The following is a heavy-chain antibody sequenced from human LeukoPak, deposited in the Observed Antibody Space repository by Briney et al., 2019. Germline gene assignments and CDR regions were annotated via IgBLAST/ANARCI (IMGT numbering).Heavy chain of an antibody. V-gene: IGHV4-59*01. J-gene: IGHJ5*02. Sequence: SETLSLTCTVSGASINRDYWSWLRQTPGKGLEWIGYIHYTGSTNYNPSLKSRVTISLDTSKNQFSLKLSPVTAADTAVYYCARESNYHDSLGYNWFDPWGQGTLVTVSS. D-gene: IGHD3-22*01. CDR3: ARESNYHDSLGYNWFDP. CDR2: IHYTGST. CDR1: GASINRDY.